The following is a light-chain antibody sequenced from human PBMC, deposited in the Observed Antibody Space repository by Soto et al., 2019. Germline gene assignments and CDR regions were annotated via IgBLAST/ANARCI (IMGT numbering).Light chain of an antibody. V-gene: IGKV3-15*01. CDR2: GAS. CDR1: QSVSTN. J-gene: IGKJ1*01. CDR3: QQYSNWPRT. Sequence: EIVGTQSPATPSVSPGEKATLSCTASQSVSTNLAWYQQKPGRAPRLLIYGASTRATGIPARFSGSGSGTEFTLTISSLQSEDFAVYHCQQYSNWPRTFGHGTKVDIK.